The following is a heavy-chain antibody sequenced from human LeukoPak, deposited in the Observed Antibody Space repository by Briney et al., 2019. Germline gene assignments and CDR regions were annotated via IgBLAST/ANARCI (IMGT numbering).Heavy chain of an antibody. Sequence: GGSLRLSCAASGFTFGSYGMSWVRQAPGKGLEWVSFITPNADRTPYADSVEGRFTISRDNPRNTLYMQMNSLRDEDTALYYCAVMHGYYDGSGYWVQWGQGTLVTVSS. CDR2: ITPNADRT. CDR1: GFTFGSYG. V-gene: IGHV3-23*01. CDR3: AVMHGYYDGSGYWVQ. J-gene: IGHJ1*01. D-gene: IGHD3-22*01.